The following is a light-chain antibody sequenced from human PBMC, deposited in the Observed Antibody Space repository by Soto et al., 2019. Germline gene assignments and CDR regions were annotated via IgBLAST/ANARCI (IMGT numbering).Light chain of an antibody. V-gene: IGKV1-8*01. Sequence: AIRMPQSPSSLSASTGDRVTITCRASQGISSYLAWYQQKPGKAPKLLIYAASTLQSGVPSRFSGSGSGTDFTLTISCLQSEDFATYYCQQYYSYLAFGQGTKVDIK. CDR2: AAS. CDR1: QGISSY. CDR3: QQYYSYLA. J-gene: IGKJ1*01.